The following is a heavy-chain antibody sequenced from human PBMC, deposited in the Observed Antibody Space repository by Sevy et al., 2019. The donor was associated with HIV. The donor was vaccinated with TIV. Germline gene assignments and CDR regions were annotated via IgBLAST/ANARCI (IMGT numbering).Heavy chain of an antibody. Sequence: GGSLRLSCAASGFIFNDYNMNWVRQAPGKGLEWVSFIFSSSSWIYYAYSVKGRFTISRDNTKNSLYLQMNGLRAEDTAVYYCTRDKTILEGRYGMDVWGQGTTVTVSS. CDR1: GFIFNDYN. CDR3: TRDKTILEGRYGMDV. V-gene: IGHV3-21*01. D-gene: IGHD3-3*01. CDR2: IFSSSSWI. J-gene: IGHJ6*02.